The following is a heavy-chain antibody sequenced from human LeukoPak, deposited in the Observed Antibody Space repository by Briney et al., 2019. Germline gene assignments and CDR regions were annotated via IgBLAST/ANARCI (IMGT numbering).Heavy chain of an antibody. Sequence: SVKVSCKASGGTFSSYAISWVRQAPGQGLEWMGGIIPIFGTANYAQKFQGRVTITADESTSTAYMELSSLRAEDTAVYYCARLMGGVTTYDYWGQGTLVTVSS. CDR3: ARLMGGVTTYDY. CDR1: GGTFSSYA. J-gene: IGHJ4*02. D-gene: IGHD4-11*01. CDR2: IIPIFGTA. V-gene: IGHV1-69*01.